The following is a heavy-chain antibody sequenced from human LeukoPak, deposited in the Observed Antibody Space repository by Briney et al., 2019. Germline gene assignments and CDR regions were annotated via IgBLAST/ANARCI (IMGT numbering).Heavy chain of an antibody. J-gene: IGHJ5*02. D-gene: IGHD3-3*01. V-gene: IGHV4-39*07. CDR1: SGSISTSNYY. CDR3: ARVTPWSGYSGWFDP. Sequence: SETLSLTCTVSSGSISTSNYYWGWVRQPPGKALEWIGNIFYSGSTYYSPSLKSRVTISVDTSKNQFSLKLSSVTAADTAVYYCARVTPWSGYSGWFDPWGQGTLVTVSS. CDR2: IFYSGST.